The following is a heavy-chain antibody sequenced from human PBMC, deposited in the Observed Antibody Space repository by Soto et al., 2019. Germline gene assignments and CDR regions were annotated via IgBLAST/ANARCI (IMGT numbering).Heavy chain of an antibody. CDR1: GGSFSGYY. CDR3: ARVSGIYYYGMDG. Sequence: SETLSLTCAVYGGSFSGYYWSWIRQPPGKGLEWIGEINHSGSTNYNPSLKSRVTISVDTSKNQVSLKLSSVTAADTAVYYCARVSGIYYYGMDGWGQGTTVTVSS. D-gene: IGHD3-10*01. CDR2: INHSGST. V-gene: IGHV4-34*01. J-gene: IGHJ6*02.